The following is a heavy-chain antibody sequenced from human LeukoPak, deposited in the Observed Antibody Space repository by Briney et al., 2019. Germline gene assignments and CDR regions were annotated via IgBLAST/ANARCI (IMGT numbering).Heavy chain of an antibody. CDR2: INSDGSST. D-gene: IGHD4-11*01. V-gene: IGHV3-74*01. Sequence: QPGGSLRLSCAASGFAFSSYWMHWVRQAPGKGLVWVPRINSDGSSTTYADSVQDRFTISRDNAKNTLYLQMNSLRADDTAVYYCARSVYSYYANWFDPWGQGTLVTVSS. CDR1: GFAFSSYW. CDR3: ARSVYSYYANWFDP. J-gene: IGHJ5*02.